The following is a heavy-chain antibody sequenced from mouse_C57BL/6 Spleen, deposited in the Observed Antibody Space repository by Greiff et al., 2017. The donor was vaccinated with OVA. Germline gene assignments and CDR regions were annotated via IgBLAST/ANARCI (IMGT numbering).Heavy chain of an antibody. Sequence: EVKVEESGGGLVQPGGSLSLSCAASGFTFTDYYMSWVRQPPGKALEWLGFIRNKANGYTTEYSASVKGRFTISRDNSQSILYLQMNALRAEDSATYYCARGTAQATFFAYWGQGTLVTVSA. D-gene: IGHD3-2*02. J-gene: IGHJ3*01. CDR2: IRNKANGYTT. CDR3: ARGTAQATFFAY. CDR1: GFTFTDYY. V-gene: IGHV7-3*01.